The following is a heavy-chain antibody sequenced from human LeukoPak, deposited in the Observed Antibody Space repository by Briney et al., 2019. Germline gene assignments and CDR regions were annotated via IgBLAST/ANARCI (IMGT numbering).Heavy chain of an antibody. CDR1: GFTFSSYG. J-gene: IGHJ4*02. V-gene: IGHV3-30*18. Sequence: GRSLRLSCAASGFTFSSYGMHWVRQAPGKGLERVAVISYDGSNKYYADSVKGRFTISRDNSKNTLYLQMNSLRAEDTAVYYCAKKGVWGQGTLVTVSS. D-gene: IGHD3-16*01. CDR2: ISYDGSNK. CDR3: AKKGV.